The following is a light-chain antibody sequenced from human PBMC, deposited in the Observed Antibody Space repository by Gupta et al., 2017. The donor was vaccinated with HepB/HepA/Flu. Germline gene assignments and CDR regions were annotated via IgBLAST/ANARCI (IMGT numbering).Light chain of an antibody. CDR1: SSDVGGYNH. V-gene: IGLV2-8*01. Sequence: QSALTQPPSASGSPGQSVTISCTGTSSDVGGYNHVSWYQQHPGKAPNLMIYEVNKRPSGVPDRFSGSKSATTAFLTVSGLQAEDEADYYCSSFEGSNNPYVFGTGTKVTVL. CDR3: SSFEGSNNPYV. J-gene: IGLJ1*01. CDR2: EVN.